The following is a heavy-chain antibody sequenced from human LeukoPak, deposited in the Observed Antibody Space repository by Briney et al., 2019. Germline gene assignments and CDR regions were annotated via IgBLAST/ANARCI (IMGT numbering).Heavy chain of an antibody. CDR1: GGTFSNYA. CDR2: IIPMFGTT. Sequence: SVKVSCKTSGGTFSNYAISWVRQAPGQGLEWMGGIIPMFGTTNYAQKFQGRVTITADESTSTAYMELSSLRSEDTAVYYCAGDRQISYYASGSRYYFDYWGQGTLVTVSS. V-gene: IGHV1-69*13. J-gene: IGHJ4*02. CDR3: AGDRQISYYASGSRYYFDY. D-gene: IGHD3-10*01.